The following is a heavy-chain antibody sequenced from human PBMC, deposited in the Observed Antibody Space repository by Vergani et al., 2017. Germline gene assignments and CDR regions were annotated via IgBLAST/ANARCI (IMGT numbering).Heavy chain of an antibody. CDR3: WGVGVVSDIVVVPVSFDL. V-gene: IGHV3-30*03. D-gene: IGHD2-2*01. Sequence: VQLVESGGGLVKPGRSLRLSCAASGFTFSSYGMHWVRQAPGKGLEWVAVISYDGSNKYYADSVKGRFTISRDNSKNTLYLQMNSLRAEDTAVYYCWGVGVVSDIVVVPVSFDLWGRGTLVTVSS. CDR2: ISYDGSNK. J-gene: IGHJ2*01. CDR1: GFTFSSYG.